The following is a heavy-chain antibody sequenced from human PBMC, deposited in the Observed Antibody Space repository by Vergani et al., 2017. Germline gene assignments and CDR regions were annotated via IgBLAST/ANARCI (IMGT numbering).Heavy chain of an antibody. V-gene: IGHV3-74*01. CDR2: INTDGSTT. CDR3: TRESYTGSGSYAY. D-gene: IGHD3-10*01. Sequence: EVQLVESGGGLVKPGGSLRLSCAASGFTFSNYWMHWVRQAPGKGLVWVSRINTDGSTTTYADSVKGRFTISRDNAKNTLYLQMNSLRAEDSAVYHCTRESYTGSGSYAYWGQGALVTVSS. J-gene: IGHJ4*02. CDR1: GFTFSNYW.